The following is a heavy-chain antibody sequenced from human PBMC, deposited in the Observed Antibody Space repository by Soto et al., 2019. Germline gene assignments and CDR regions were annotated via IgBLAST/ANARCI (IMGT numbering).Heavy chain of an antibody. D-gene: IGHD2-2*01. J-gene: IGHJ6*02. V-gene: IGHV4-30-4*01. CDR3: ARDVSLYCSSTSCYPYGMDV. Sequence: QVQLQESGPGLVKPSQTLSLTCTVSGGSISRGDYYWSWIRQPPGKGLEWIGYIYYSGSTYYNPSLKSRVTISVDTSKNQFSLKLSSVTAADTAVYYCARDVSLYCSSTSCYPYGMDVWGQGTTVTVSS. CDR2: IYYSGST. CDR1: GGSISRGDYY.